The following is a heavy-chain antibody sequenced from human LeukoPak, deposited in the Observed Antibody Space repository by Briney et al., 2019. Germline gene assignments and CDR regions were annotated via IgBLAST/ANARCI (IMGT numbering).Heavy chain of an antibody. CDR3: ARDYDTWSGYYTGTLDL. J-gene: IGHJ3*01. D-gene: IGHD3-3*01. V-gene: IGHV1-46*01. Sequence: ASVKVSCKASGYTFTSYYMHWVRQAPGQGLEWMGIINPGGGSTSYAQKFQGRVSLTTDRSITTAYMELSGLRSDDAAVYYCARDYDTWSGYYTGTLDLWGHGTMVTVSS. CDR1: GYTFTSYY. CDR2: INPGGGST.